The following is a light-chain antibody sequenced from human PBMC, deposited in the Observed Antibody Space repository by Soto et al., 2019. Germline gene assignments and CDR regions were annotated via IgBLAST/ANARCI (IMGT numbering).Light chain of an antibody. V-gene: IGKV3-11*01. CDR1: LSVANY. J-gene: IGKJ4*01. CDR2: DAS. CDR3: QQRSNWPLT. Sequence: EIVLTQSPATLSLSPGERATLSCRASLSVANYLAWYQQRPGQAPRLLIYDASNRATGIPARFRGSGSGTDFTLTISSLEPEDFAVYYCQQRSNWPLTFGGGTKVDIK.